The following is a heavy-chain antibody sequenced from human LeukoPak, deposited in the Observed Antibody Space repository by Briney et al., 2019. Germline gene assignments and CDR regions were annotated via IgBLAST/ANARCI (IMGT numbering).Heavy chain of an antibody. Sequence: GGSLRLSCAASGFTFSSYGMHWVRQAPGKGLEWVAFIRYDGSNKYYADSVKGRFSISRDNSKNTLYLQMNSLRAEDTAVYYCAKDVSSGRRGPDAFDIWGQGTMVTVSS. CDR3: AKDVSSGRRGPDAFDI. D-gene: IGHD3-10*01. J-gene: IGHJ3*02. CDR1: GFTFSSYG. V-gene: IGHV3-30*02. CDR2: IRYDGSNK.